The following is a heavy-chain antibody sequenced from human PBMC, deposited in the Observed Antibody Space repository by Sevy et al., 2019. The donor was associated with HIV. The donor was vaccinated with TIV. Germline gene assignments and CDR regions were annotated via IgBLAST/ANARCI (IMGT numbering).Heavy chain of an antibody. D-gene: IGHD6-19*01. CDR1: GFTFSTYS. Sequence: LSLTCAASGFTFSTYSMNWVRQAPGKGLEWVSSISSTSSYIVYAYSVKGRFTISRDNAKNSLYLQMNNLRAEDTAVYYCARDYNSGWRKFNLFDPWGQGTLVTVSS. J-gene: IGHJ5*02. CDR2: ISSTSSYI. V-gene: IGHV3-21*01. CDR3: ARDYNSGWRKFNLFDP.